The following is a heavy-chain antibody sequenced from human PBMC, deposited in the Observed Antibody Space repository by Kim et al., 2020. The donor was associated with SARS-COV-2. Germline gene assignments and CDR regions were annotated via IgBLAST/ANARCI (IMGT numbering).Heavy chain of an antibody. D-gene: IGHD6-19*01. CDR1: GFTFSRRA. V-gene: IGHV3-23*05. Sequence: GGSLRLSCAASGFTFSRRAMTWVRQVPGKGLEWIAYVNNNNNPYYADSVKGRFTVSRDITKDRLYLQMNSLRADDTALYYCEKDHPSSGWPTFDSWGQGTLGAVSS. CDR3: EKDHPSSGWPTFDS. J-gene: IGHJ4*02. CDR2: VNNNNNP.